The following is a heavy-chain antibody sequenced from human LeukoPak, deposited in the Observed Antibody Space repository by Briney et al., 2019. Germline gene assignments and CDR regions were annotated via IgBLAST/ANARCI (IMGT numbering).Heavy chain of an antibody. CDR3: ARAPSSSWSLYWYFDL. CDR2: INTDGRTI. V-gene: IGHV3-74*01. CDR1: GFTFSSYS. J-gene: IGHJ2*01. Sequence: GGSLRLSCAASGFTFSSYSMNWVRQAPGKGLEWVSRINTDGRTITYADSVKGRFTISRDNAKNTLYLQMNSLRAEDTAVYYCARAPSSSWSLYWYFDLWGRGTLVTVSS. D-gene: IGHD6-13*01.